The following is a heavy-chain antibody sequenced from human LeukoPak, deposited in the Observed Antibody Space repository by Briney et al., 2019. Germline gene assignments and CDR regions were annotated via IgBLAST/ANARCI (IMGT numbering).Heavy chain of an antibody. CDR3: ARDNLQTIYYYYGMDV. D-gene: IGHD5-24*01. CDR2: ISSSGSTI. Sequence: GGSLRLSCAASGFTFSSYEMNWVRQAPGKGLEWVSYISSSGSTIYYADSVKGRFTISRDNAKNSLYLQMNSLRAEDTAVYYCARDNLQTIYYYYGMDVRGQGTTVTVSS. V-gene: IGHV3-48*03. CDR1: GFTFSSYE. J-gene: IGHJ6*02.